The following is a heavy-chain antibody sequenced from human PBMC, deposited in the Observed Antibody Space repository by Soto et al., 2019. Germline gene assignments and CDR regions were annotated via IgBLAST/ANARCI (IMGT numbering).Heavy chain of an antibody. D-gene: IGHD1-26*01. J-gene: IGHJ4*01. CDR2: INHSGIT. CDR3: ARIFTYSGTYYDY. V-gene: IGHV4-34*01. CDR1: GGSFRGYF. Sequence: PSETLSLTCAVYGGSFRGYFWSWIRQPPGKGLEWIGEINHSGITSYSPSLGSRVTITADTPKNQFSLRLTSVTAADTAVYFCARIFTYSGTYYDYWGHGTLVTVSS.